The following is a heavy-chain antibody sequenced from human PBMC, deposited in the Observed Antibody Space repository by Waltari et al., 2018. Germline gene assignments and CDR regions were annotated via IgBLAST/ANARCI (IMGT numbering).Heavy chain of an antibody. CDR2: IACDGSNK. D-gene: IGHD6-13*01. CDR1: GFTFSSYA. CDR3: ARDKAAAGNFDY. Sequence: QVQLVESGGGVVQPGRSLRLSCAASGFTFSSYAMHWVRQAPGQGLAGVVVIACDGSNKNYAYSVKGRFTISRETSKNTLYLQMNSLRAEGTAVYYCARDKAAAGNFDYWGQGTLGTVSS. J-gene: IGHJ4*02. V-gene: IGHV3-30-3*01.